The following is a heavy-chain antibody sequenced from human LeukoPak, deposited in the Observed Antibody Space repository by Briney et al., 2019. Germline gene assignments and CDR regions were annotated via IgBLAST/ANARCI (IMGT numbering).Heavy chain of an antibody. CDR3: ASHSGVPTAAGTGYYYYGMDV. V-gene: IGHV1-69*06. Sequence: SVKVSCKASGGTFSSYAISWVRQAPGQGLEWMGGIIPIFGTANYAQKFQGRVTITAVKSTSTAYMELSSLRSEDTAVYYCASHSGVPTAAGTGYYYYGMDVWGKGTTVTVSS. CDR1: GGTFSSYA. J-gene: IGHJ6*04. D-gene: IGHD6-13*01. CDR2: IIPIFGTA.